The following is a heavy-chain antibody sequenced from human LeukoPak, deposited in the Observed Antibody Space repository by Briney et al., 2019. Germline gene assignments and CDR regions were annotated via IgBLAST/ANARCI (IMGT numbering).Heavy chain of an antibody. V-gene: IGHV3-23*01. D-gene: IGHD6-25*01. J-gene: IGHJ4*02. Sequence: GGTLRLSCAASVFTLSSYAMSWVREAPGRGLEWVSAISGSGGSTYYADSVKGRFTISRDNSKNTLYLQMNSLRAEDTAVYYCAKGGPPGYFDYWGQGTLVTVSS. CDR3: AKGGPPGYFDY. CDR2: ISGSGGST. CDR1: VFTLSSYA.